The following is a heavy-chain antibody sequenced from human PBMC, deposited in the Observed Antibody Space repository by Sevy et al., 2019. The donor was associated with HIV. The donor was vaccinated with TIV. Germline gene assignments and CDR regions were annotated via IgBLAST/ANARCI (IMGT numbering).Heavy chain of an antibody. CDR1: GFTFSSYW. Sequence: GGSLRLSCAASGFTFSSYWMSWVRQAPGKGLEWVANIKQDGSEKYYVDSVKGRFTISRDNAKNSLYLQMNSLRAEDTAVYYCAGEGGSSWYDNWFDPWGQGTLVTVSS. CDR3: AGEGGSSWYDNWFDP. J-gene: IGHJ5*02. D-gene: IGHD6-13*01. V-gene: IGHV3-7*03. CDR2: IKQDGSEK.